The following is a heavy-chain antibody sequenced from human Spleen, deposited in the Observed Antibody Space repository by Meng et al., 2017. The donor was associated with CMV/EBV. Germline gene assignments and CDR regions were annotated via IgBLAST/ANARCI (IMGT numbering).Heavy chain of an antibody. Sequence: SETLSLTCTVSSYSISSGYYWGWIRQPPGKGLEWIGSIYHSGSTYYNPSLKSRVTISVDTSKNQFSLKLSSVTAADTAVYYCARDRYPGAFDIWGQGTMVTVSS. D-gene: IGHD1-1*01. CDR2: IYHSGST. J-gene: IGHJ3*02. CDR3: ARDRYPGAFDI. V-gene: IGHV4-38-2*02. CDR1: SYSISSGYY.